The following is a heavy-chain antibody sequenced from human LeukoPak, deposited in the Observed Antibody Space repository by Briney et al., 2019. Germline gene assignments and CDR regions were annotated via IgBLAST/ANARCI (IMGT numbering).Heavy chain of an antibody. CDR1: GFTFSSHG. CDR2: ISGSGGST. J-gene: IGHJ4*02. Sequence: GETLRLSCAASGFTFSSHGMSWVRQAPGKGLEWVSAISGSGGSTYYADSVKGRFTISRDNSKNTLYLQMNSLRAEDTAVYYCAKDGATYYYDSSGYYQISHFDYWGQGTLVTVSS. CDR3: AKDGATYYYDSSGYYQISHFDY. V-gene: IGHV3-23*01. D-gene: IGHD3-22*01.